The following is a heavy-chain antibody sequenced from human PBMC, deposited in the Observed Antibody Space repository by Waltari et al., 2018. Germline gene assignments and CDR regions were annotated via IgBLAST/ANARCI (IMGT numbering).Heavy chain of an antibody. Sequence: EVQLVESGGGLVQPGGSLRLTCVASGFTFSRHWMSWLRQAPGKGLEVVANINEDGREKSYADSVKGRFTISRDNAKNSLYLQMNSLRVEDTAYYYCARDMGIYTNYAAYWGQGTLVTVSS. V-gene: IGHV3-7*01. CDR1: GFTFSRHW. CDR2: INEDGREK. J-gene: IGHJ4*02. CDR3: ARDMGIYTNYAAY. D-gene: IGHD4-4*01.